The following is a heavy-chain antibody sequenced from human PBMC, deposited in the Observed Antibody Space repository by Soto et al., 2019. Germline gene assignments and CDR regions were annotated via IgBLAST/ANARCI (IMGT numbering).Heavy chain of an antibody. J-gene: IGHJ5*02. Sequence: QLQLQESGPGLVKPSETLSLTCTVSGGSISSSTYYWGWIRQPPGKGLEWIGSMYYSGSIYYNPSLKSRVTISVDKYKSQFSPTLTSVTAADTAVYYCACSTGTIAQCDLWGQGTLVNVSS. V-gene: IGHV4-39*01. CDR1: GGSISSSTYY. CDR2: MYYSGSI. CDR3: ACSTGTIAQCDL. D-gene: IGHD4-17*01.